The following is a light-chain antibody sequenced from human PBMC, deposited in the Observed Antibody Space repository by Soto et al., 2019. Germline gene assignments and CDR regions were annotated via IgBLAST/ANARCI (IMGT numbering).Light chain of an antibody. CDR2: WAS. CDR1: RSLFYSPHNKSY. V-gene: IGKV4-1*01. CDR3: QQYYRAPRT. Sequence: DIVMTQSPDSLAVSLGERATINCTSGRSLFYSPHNKSYLAWYQQKVVQPPQMLIYWASTRESGVPDRFRGSGSGTDFTLTISSLQADDVAVYDCQQYYRAPRTFGQGTKVE. J-gene: IGKJ2*01.